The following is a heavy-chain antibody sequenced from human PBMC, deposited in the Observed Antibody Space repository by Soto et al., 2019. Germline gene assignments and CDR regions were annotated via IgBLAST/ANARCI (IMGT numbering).Heavy chain of an antibody. V-gene: IGHV1-46*03. Sequence: ASVKVSCKASGYTFTSYYIQWVRQAPGQGLEWMGIINPSGGSTNYAQKFQGRVTMTRDTSTSTVYMELSSLRSEDTAIYYCSRGYPPMVQRGNRSGAFWAQGTLVTGSA. CDR2: INPSGGST. J-gene: IGHJ4*02. CDR3: SRGYPPMVQRGNRSGAF. CDR1: GYTFTSYY. D-gene: IGHD2-8*01.